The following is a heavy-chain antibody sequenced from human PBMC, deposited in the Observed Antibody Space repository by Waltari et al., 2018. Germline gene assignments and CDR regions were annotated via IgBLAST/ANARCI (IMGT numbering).Heavy chain of an antibody. V-gene: IGHV3-21*01. CDR3: ATEAGVVVETRRCGD. J-gene: IGHJ4*02. D-gene: IGHD2-15*01. Sequence: EVQLVESGGGLVKPGGSLRLSCAASGFTFSSYSMNWVRQAPGRGLEGVSAISRSRSYIYYADSGKGRLTISRDNAKNSLYLQMNSRRAEDTAVYYCATEAGVVVETRRCGDWGQGTLVTVSS. CDR1: GFTFSSYS. CDR2: ISRSRSYI.